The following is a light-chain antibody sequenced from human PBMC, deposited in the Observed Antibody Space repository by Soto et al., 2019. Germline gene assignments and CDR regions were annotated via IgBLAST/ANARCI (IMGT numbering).Light chain of an antibody. CDR1: SSDVGDYNY. Sequence: QSALTQPPSASGSPGQSVTISCTGTSSDVGDYNYVSWYQQHPGKAPKLMIYDVSKRPSGVPDRFSGSKSGNTASLTISGLQVEDEADYYCCSYVGGYSYVFGIGTKVTVL. J-gene: IGLJ1*01. CDR3: CSYVGGYSYV. CDR2: DVS. V-gene: IGLV2-11*01.